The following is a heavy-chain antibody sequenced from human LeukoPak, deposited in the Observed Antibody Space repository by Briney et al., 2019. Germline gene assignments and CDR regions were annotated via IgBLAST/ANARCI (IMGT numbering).Heavy chain of an antibody. CDR2: MYYSGKT. Sequence: PSETLSLTCTVSGDAITGSTYYWGWIRQPPGKGLEWIGSMYYSGKTYYNPSLKSRVTISADTSKNHVSLKLSSVTAADTAVYYCARQYHDSTGYYYFDYWGKGTLVTVSS. D-gene: IGHD3-22*01. CDR1: GDAITGSTYY. CDR3: ARQYHDSTGYYYFDY. J-gene: IGHJ4*02. V-gene: IGHV4-39*02.